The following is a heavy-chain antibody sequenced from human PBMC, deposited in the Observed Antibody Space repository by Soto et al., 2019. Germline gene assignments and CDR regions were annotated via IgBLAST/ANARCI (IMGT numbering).Heavy chain of an antibody. V-gene: IGHV1-69*06. J-gene: IGHJ6*02. D-gene: IGHD3-22*01. CDR1: GGTFSSYA. Sequence: QVQLVQSGAEVKKPGSSVKVSCKASGGTFSSYAISWVRQAPGQGLEWMGGIIPIFGTANYAQKFQGRVTITADKSTSTAYMELSSLRSEDTAVYYCANCYYDSSGYPGTDYYGMDVWGQGTTVTVSS. CDR2: IIPIFGTA. CDR3: ANCYYDSSGYPGTDYYGMDV.